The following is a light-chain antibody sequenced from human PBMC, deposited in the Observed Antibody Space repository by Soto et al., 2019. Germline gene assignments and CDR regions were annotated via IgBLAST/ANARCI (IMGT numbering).Light chain of an antibody. CDR3: QQYNSYL. CDR2: DAS. V-gene: IGKV1-5*01. Sequence: DIQMTQSPSTLSASVGDRVTITCRASQSISSWLAWYQQKPGKAPKLLIYDASSLESGVPSRFSGSGSGTEFTLTISSLQPDDFATYYCQQYNSYLFGQGTQVDIK. J-gene: IGKJ1*01. CDR1: QSISSW.